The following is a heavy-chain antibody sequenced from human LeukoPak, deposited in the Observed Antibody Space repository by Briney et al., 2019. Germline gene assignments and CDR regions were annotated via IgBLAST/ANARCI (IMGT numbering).Heavy chain of an antibody. V-gene: IGHV3-66*01. CDR3: AREPRDCTGGTCHSGGGYYFEY. CDR1: GFTVSSNY. CDR2: IYSGGST. D-gene: IGHD2-8*02. J-gene: IGHJ4*02. Sequence: QTGGSLRLSCAASGFTVSSNYMSWVRQAPGKGLEWVSVIYSGGSTYSADSVKGRFTISRDNSKNTLYLHMNSLRAEDTAVFYCAREPRDCTGGTCHSGGGYYFEYWGQGILVTVSS.